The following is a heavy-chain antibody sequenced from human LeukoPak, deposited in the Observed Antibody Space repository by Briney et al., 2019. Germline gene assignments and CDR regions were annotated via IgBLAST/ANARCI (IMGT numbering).Heavy chain of an antibody. Sequence: PGGSLRLSCAASGFTFSSYAMHWVRQAPGKGLEWVAVISYDGSNKYYADSVKGRFTISRDNSKNTLYLQMNSLRAEDTAVHYCARGEYHPDYSNYGEFDYWGQGTLVTVSS. D-gene: IGHD4-11*01. J-gene: IGHJ4*02. V-gene: IGHV3-30-3*01. CDR2: ISYDGSNK. CDR1: GFTFSSYA. CDR3: ARGEYHPDYSNYGEFDY.